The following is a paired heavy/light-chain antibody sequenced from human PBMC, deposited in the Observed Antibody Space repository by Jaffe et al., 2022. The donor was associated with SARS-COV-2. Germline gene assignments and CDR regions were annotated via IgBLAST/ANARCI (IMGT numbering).Light chain of an antibody. Sequence: EIVLTQSPGTLSLSPGERATLSCRASQSVSSSYLAWYQQKPGQAPRLLIYGAFSRATGIPDRFSGSGSGTDFTLSISRLEPEDFAVYYCQQYGSSPETFGQGTKVEIK. CDR3: QQYGSSPET. V-gene: IGKV3-20*01. J-gene: IGKJ1*01. CDR1: QSVSSSY. CDR2: GAF.
Heavy chain of an antibody. CDR1: GYTFNTYA. J-gene: IGHJ4*02. D-gene: IGHD1-1*01. CDR3: AREAEGCLSSNCPHDY. Sequence: QVQLVQSGSELKKPGASVKISCKASGYTFNTYAINWVRQAPGQGLEWMGWINSNTGDPTYAQGFTRRFVFSLDTSVSTAYLQISSLKAEDTAVYYCAREAEGCLSSNCPHDYWGQGTLVTVSS. V-gene: IGHV7-4-1*02. CDR2: INSNTGDP.